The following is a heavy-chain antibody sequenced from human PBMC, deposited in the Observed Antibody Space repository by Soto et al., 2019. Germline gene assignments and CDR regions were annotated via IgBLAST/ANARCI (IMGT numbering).Heavy chain of an antibody. CDR3: ATGGSYCSSTGCLYWYLDL. Sequence: QVQLQESGPGLVKPSGTLSLTCAVSSGSISTNNWWSWDRQPPGRWLEWIGEIHHSGTTNYNPSQKRRATMEGVTSRNPFSLTLNPVTAADTAVYYCATGGSYCSSTGCLYWYLDLWGRGTLVSVSS. D-gene: IGHD2-2*01. CDR2: IHHSGTT. CDR1: SGSISTNNW. V-gene: IGHV4-4*02. J-gene: IGHJ2*01.